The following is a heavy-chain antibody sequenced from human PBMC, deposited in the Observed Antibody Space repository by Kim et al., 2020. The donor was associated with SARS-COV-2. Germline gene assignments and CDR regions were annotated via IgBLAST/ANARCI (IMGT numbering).Heavy chain of an antibody. CDR3: ARGYFDNILTGYFDY. CDR2: IKQDGSEN. Sequence: GGSLRLSCAASGFTFSIYWMSWVRQAPGKGLEWVANIKQDGSENYYVDSVKGRFTISRHNAKNSLYLQMNSLRAEDTAIYYCARGYFDNILTGYFDYWGQGTLVTVSS. D-gene: IGHD3-9*01. V-gene: IGHV3-7*05. J-gene: IGHJ4*02. CDR1: GFTFSIYW.